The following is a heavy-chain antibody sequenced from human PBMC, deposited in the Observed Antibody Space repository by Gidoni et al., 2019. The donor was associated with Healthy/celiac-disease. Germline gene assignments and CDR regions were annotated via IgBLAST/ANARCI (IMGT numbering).Heavy chain of an antibody. Sequence: QVQLQESGPGLVKPSETLSLTCTVSGGSISSSYWSWIRQPPGKGLEWIGYIYYSGSTNYNPSLKRRVTISVDTSKNQFSLKLSSVTAADTAVYYCARGSGWYPVPRQYDYWGQGTLVTVSS. CDR2: IYYSGST. D-gene: IGHD6-19*01. J-gene: IGHJ4*02. CDR3: ARGSGWYPVPRQYDY. V-gene: IGHV4-59*01. CDR1: GGSISSSY.